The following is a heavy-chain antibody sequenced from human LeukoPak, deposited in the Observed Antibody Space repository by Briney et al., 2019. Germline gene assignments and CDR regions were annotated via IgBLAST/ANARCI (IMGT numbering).Heavy chain of an antibody. CDR3: ARDEYSGYDSLDY. D-gene: IGHD5-12*01. CDR1: GFTFSSYS. Sequence: GGSLRLSCAASGFTFSSYSMNWVRQAPGKGLEWVSYISSSSSTIYYADSVKGRFTISRDNAKNSLYLQMNSLRAEDTAVYYCARDEYSGYDSLDYWGQGTPVTVSS. CDR2: ISSSSSTI. J-gene: IGHJ4*02. V-gene: IGHV3-48*04.